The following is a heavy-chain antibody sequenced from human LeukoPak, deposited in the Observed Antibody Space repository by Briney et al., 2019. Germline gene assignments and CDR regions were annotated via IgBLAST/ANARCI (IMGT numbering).Heavy chain of an antibody. CDR3: ARSRDSSGYYTETDAFDI. D-gene: IGHD3-22*01. V-gene: IGHV4-39*07. J-gene: IGHJ3*02. Sequence: PSETLSLTCTVSGGSISSSSYYWGWIRQPPGKGLEWIGSIYYSGSTYYNPSLKSRVTISVDTSKNQFSLKLSSVTAADTAVYYCARSRDSSGYYTETDAFDIWGQGTMVTVSS. CDR1: GGSISSSSYY. CDR2: IYYSGST.